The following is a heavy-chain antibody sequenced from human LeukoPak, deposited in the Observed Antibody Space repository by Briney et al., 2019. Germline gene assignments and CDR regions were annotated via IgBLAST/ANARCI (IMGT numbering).Heavy chain of an antibody. D-gene: IGHD5-18*01. V-gene: IGHV4-61*01. CDR3: AREDTAMGIDY. J-gene: IGHJ4*02. Sequence: SETLSLTCTVSGGSVSSGSYYWSWIRQPPGKGLEWIGYIYYSGSTNYSPSLKSRVTISVDTSKNQFSLKLSSATAADTAVYYCAREDTAMGIDYWGQGTLVTVSS. CDR1: GGSVSSGSYY. CDR2: IYYSGST.